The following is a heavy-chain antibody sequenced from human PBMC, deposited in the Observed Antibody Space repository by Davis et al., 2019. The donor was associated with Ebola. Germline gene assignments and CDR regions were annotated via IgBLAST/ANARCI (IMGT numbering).Heavy chain of an antibody. J-gene: IGHJ4*02. Sequence: SETLSLTCTVSGGSISSDGYHWSWIRQHPGKGLEWIAYIYYTGFPYYNPSLRSRLTISLDTSKNQFYLKVNSVTAADTAVYYCARVSSSGSYLFDYWGQGTLVTVSS. CDR1: GGSISSDGYH. CDR2: IYYTGFP. CDR3: ARVSSSGSYLFDY. D-gene: IGHD3-22*01. V-gene: IGHV4-31*03.